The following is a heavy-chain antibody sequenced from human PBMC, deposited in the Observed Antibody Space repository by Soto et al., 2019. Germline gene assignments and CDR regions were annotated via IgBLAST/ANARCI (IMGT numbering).Heavy chain of an antibody. CDR1: GGSISSGDYY. CDR3: ARDIPPVGATTGAFDI. Sequence: QVQLQESGPGLVKPSQTLSLTCTVSGGSISSGDYYWSWIRQPPGKGLEWIGYIYYSGSTYYNPSLKIRVTISVDTSKNQFSLKLSSVTAADTAVYYCARDIPPVGATTGAFDIWGQGTMVTVSS. V-gene: IGHV4-30-4*01. D-gene: IGHD1-26*01. J-gene: IGHJ3*02. CDR2: IYYSGST.